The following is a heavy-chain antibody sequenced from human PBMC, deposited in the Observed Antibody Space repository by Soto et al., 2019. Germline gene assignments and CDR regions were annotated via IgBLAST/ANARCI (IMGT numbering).Heavy chain of an antibody. V-gene: IGHV1-3*01. J-gene: IGHJ4*02. CDR2: INAGNGST. CDR3: ARDLSGSPTENLDY. D-gene: IGHD1-26*01. CDR1: GYTFTGYA. Sequence: ASVKVSCKASGYTFTGYAMHWVRQAPGQRLEWMGWINAGNGSTKYSQKFQGRVTITRDTSASTAYMELSSLRSEDTAVYYCARDLSGSPTENLDYWGQGTLVTVSS.